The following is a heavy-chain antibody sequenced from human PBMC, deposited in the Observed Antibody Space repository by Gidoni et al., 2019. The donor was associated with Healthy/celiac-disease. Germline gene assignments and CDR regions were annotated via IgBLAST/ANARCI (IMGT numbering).Heavy chain of an antibody. CDR3: ARDPGSRIYYYVMDV. CDR2: SYYSGST. D-gene: IGHD7-27*01. V-gene: IGHV4-59*01. CDR1: GGSISSYY. Sequence: QVQLQESGQGLVKPSETLSLNCTVSGGSISSYYWSWIRQPPGKGLQWIGYSYYSGSTNYHPSLKSVVTISVDTSKNQFSLKLSSVTAADTALYYCARDPGSRIYYYVMDVWGQGTTVTVSS. J-gene: IGHJ6*02.